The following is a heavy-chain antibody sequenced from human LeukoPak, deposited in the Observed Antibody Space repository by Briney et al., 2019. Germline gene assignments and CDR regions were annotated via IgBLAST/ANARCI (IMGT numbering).Heavy chain of an antibody. CDR1: GFTFSSYA. CDR3: VRSLRSADF. J-gene: IGHJ4*02. Sequence: PGGSLRLSCAASGFTFSSYAMSWVRQAPGKGLEWVSAISGSGGNTYYADSVKGRFTISRDNAKNTLFLQMDSLRPEDTAVYYCVRSLRSADFWGQGTLVTVSS. V-gene: IGHV3-23*01. CDR2: ISGSGGNT.